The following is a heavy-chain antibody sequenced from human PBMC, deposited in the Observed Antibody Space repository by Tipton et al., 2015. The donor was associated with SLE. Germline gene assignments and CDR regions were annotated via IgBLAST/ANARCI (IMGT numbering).Heavy chain of an antibody. CDR2: ISSSSSYI. V-gene: IGHV3-21*01. CDR3: ARDNDYYDSSGLGY. D-gene: IGHD3-22*01. J-gene: IGHJ4*02. CDR1: GFTFSSYS. Sequence: SLRLSCAASGFTFSSYSMNWVRQAPGKGLEWVSSISSSSSYIYYADSVKGRFTISRDNAKNSLYLQMNSLRAEDTAVYYCARDNDYYDSSGLGYWGQGTQVTVSS.